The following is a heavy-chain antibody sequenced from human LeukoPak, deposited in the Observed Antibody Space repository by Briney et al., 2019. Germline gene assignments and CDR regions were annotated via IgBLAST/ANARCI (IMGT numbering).Heavy chain of an antibody. CDR1: GFTFSSYG. J-gene: IGHJ3*01. CDR3: ARDFLHLGG. V-gene: IGHV3-23*01. D-gene: IGHD3-16*01. CDR2: ISGSGGST. Sequence: GGSLRLSCAASGFTFSSYGMSWVRQAPGKGLEWVSAISGSGGSTYYADSVKGRFTISRDNAKNTLYLQMNSLRGEDTGVYYCARDFLHLGGWGQGTMVTVSS.